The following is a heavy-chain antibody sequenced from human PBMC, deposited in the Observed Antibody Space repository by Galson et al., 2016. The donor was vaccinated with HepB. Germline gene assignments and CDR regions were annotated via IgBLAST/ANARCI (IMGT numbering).Heavy chain of an antibody. CDR1: GGIFSSYA. D-gene: IGHD5-12*01. CDR2: IIPSFVTP. V-gene: IGHV1-69*13. CDR3: ARDLGYSDDLGDS. Sequence: SVKVSCKASGGIFSSYAISWVRQAPGQGLEWMGGIIPSFVTPTYAQKFQGRVTITADESTSTVSMELSSLKSEDMAVYYCARDLGYSDDLGDSWGQGTLVTVSS. J-gene: IGHJ4*02.